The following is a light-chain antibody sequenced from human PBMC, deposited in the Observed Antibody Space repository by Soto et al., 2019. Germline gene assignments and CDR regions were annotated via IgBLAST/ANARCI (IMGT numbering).Light chain of an antibody. CDR1: QSISTY. J-gene: IGKJ5*01. V-gene: IGKV1-39*01. CDR2: AAS. CDR3: QQSYRAPIN. Sequence: DIQLTQSPSPLSASVGDRVAITCLASQSISTYLNWYQQKPGKAPKVLIYAASNLQSGVPPRFSGSGLGTEFTLTISSLQNEDVATYFCQQSYRAPINFGQGTRLES.